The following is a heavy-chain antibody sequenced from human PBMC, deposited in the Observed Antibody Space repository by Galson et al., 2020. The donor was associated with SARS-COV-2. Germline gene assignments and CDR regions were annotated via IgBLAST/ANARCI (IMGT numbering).Heavy chain of an antibody. J-gene: IGHJ5*02. CDR2: ISGSGRNT. CDR1: GFTFTDYA. V-gene: IGHV3-23*01. CDR3: VRAFYSTKGYGFDP. Sequence: GESLKISCGVSGFTFTDYAMSWVRQAPGKGLEWVSSISGSGRNTYYADSLRGQFTISRDNSKNTVYLQMNSLRAEDTALYYCVRAFYSTKGYGFDPWGQGTLVTVSS. D-gene: IGHD4-4*01.